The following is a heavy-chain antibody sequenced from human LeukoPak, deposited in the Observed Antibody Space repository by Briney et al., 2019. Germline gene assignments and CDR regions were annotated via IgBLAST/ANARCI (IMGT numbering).Heavy chain of an antibody. CDR3: ARDQGAGTVDC. CDR1: GGFISSSSYY. V-gene: IGHV4-31*03. J-gene: IGHJ4*02. Sequence: PSETLSLTCTVSGGFISSSSYYWGWIRQPPGKGLEWIGYISYSGSTYYNPSLKSRLTISVDTSKNQFSLTLTSVTAADTAVYYCARDQGAGTVDCWGQGTLVIVSS. D-gene: IGHD6-13*01. CDR2: ISYSGST.